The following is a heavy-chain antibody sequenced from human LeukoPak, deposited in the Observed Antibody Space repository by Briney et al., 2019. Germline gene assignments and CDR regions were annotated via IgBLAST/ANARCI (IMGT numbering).Heavy chain of an antibody. D-gene: IGHD2-2*01. Sequence: SETLSLTCAVSGGSISSSNWWSWVRQPPGKGLEWIGEIYHSGSTNYNPSLKSRVTISVDKSKNQFSLKLSSVTAADTAVYYCARGYCSSTSCDPFDYWGQGTLVTVSS. CDR2: IYHSGST. CDR1: GGSISSSNW. V-gene: IGHV4-4*02. CDR3: ARGYCSSTSCDPFDY. J-gene: IGHJ4*02.